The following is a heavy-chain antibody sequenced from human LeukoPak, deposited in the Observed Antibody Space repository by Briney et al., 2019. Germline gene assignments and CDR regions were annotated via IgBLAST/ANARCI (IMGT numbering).Heavy chain of an antibody. J-gene: IGHJ5*02. Sequence: PGGSLRLSCAASGFTFSSYSMNWVRQAPGKGLEWVSSISSSSSYIYYADSVKGRFTISRDNAKNSLYLQMNSLRAEDTAVYYCARGAVGVVVPAAQARFDPWGQGTLVTVSP. V-gene: IGHV3-21*01. CDR3: ARGAVGVVVPAAQARFDP. CDR1: GFTFSSYS. CDR2: ISSSSSYI. D-gene: IGHD2-2*01.